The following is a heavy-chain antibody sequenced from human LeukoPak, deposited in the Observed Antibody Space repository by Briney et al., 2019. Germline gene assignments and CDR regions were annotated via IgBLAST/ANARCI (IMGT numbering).Heavy chain of an antibody. CDR3: ATTDLYSSGWLPEPFDY. CDR2: INHSGST. CDR1: GGSFSGYY. J-gene: IGHJ4*02. V-gene: IGHV4-34*01. Sequence: PSETLSLTCAVYGGSFSGYYWSWIRQPPGKGLELIGEINHSGSTNYNPSLKSRVTISVDTSKNQFSLKLSSVTAADTAVYYCATTDLYSSGWLPEPFDYWGQGTLVTVSS. D-gene: IGHD6-19*01.